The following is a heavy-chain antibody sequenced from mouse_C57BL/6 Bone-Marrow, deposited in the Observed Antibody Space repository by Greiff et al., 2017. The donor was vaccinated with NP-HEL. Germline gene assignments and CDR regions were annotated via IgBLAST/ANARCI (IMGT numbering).Heavy chain of an antibody. CDR1: GFTFSSYG. D-gene: IGHD3-2*02. V-gene: IGHV5-6*02. J-gene: IGHJ2*01. CDR3: ARQRQLRLRGGYFDY. CDR2: ISSGGSYT. Sequence: EVKLEESGGDLVKPGGSLKLSCAASGFTFSSYGMSWVRQTPDKRLEWVATISSGGSYTYYPDSVSGRFTIYRANAKNTLYLQMSSLKTEDTAVYYCARQRQLRLRGGYFDYWGQGTTLTVSS.